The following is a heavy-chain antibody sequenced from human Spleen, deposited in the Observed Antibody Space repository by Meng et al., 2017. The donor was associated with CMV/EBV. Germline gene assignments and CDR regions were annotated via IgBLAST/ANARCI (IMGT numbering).Heavy chain of an antibody. CDR1: GYTFTGQY. V-gene: IGHV1-2*02. CDR3: AKGIPDDAFDI. J-gene: IGHJ3*02. CDR2: INPYSGDT. Sequence: ASVKVSCKTSGYTFTGQYMHWVRQAPGQGLEWMGWINPYSGDTNYAQKFQGRVTMTRDTSISTAYMDLNRLRHDDTAVYYCAKGIPDDAFDIWGQGTVVTVSS.